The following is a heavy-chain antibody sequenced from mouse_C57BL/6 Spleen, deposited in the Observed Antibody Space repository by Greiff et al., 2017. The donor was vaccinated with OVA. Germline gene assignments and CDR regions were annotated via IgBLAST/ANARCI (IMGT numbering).Heavy chain of an antibody. J-gene: IGHJ3*01. D-gene: IGHD4-1*01. CDR2: IYPGSGST. CDR1: GYTFTSYW. Sequence: QVQLQQPGAELVKPGASVKMSCKASGYTFTSYWITWVKQRPGQGLEWIGDIYPGSGSTNYNEKFKSKATLTVDTSSSTAYMQLSSLTSEDSAVYYCARRRGGLTGGFAYWGQGTLVTVSA. CDR3: ARRRGGLTGGFAY. V-gene: IGHV1-55*01.